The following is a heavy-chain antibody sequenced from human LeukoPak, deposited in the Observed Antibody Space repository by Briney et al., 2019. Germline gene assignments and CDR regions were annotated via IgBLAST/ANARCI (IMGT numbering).Heavy chain of an antibody. V-gene: IGHV1-2*02. J-gene: IGHJ1*01. CDR1: GYTFTGHH. CDR3: TLYNH. CDR2: TDPNSGDA. Sequence: ASVKVSCKASGYTFTGHHVHWVRQAPGLGLEWMGWTDPNSGDADFAQKFQGRVTMTSDTSINTAYMEMSGLRSDDTAIYYCTLYNHWGQGTLVTVSS. D-gene: IGHD3-10*01.